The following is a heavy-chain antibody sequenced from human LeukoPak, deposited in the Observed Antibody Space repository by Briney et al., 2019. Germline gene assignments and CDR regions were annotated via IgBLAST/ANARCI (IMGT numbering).Heavy chain of an antibody. J-gene: IGHJ4*02. V-gene: IGHV3-53*01. CDR3: ARVGHYSRGWYFDY. D-gene: IGHD6-19*01. CDR1: GFTVSSNY. Sequence: GGSLRLSCAASGFTVSSNYMSWVRQAPGKGLEWVSVIYSGGSTYYADSVKGRFTISRDNSKNTLYLQMNSMRAEDTAVYYCARVGHYSRGWYFDYWGQGTLVTVSS. CDR2: IYSGGST.